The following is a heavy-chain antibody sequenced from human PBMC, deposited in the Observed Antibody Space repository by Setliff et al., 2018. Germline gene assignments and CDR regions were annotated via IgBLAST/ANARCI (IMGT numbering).Heavy chain of an antibody. J-gene: IGHJ6*03. V-gene: IGHV4-39*07. CDR1: GGSISSSSYY. CDR2: IYYSGST. D-gene: IGHD3-10*01. CDR3: ARAEYYYGSGSFHPYYMDV. Sequence: TLSLTCTVSGGSISSSSYYWGWIRQPPGKGLEWIGSIYYSGSTYYNPSLKSRVTISVDTSKNQFSLKLSSVTAADTAVYYCARAEYYYGSGSFHPYYMDVWGQGTTVTVSS.